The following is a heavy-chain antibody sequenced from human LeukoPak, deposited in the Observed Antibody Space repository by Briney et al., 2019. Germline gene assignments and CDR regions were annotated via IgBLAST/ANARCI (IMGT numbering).Heavy chain of an antibody. D-gene: IGHD5-12*01. CDR2: ISDSGGRT. CDR1: GITLSNYG. J-gene: IGHJ4*02. CDR3: VRDGGVSGYDLLDY. Sequence: GGSLRLSCAVSGITLSNYGMSWVRQAPGKGLEWVAGISDSGGRTNYADSVKGRFTISRDNPKNTLYLQMNSLRAEDTAVYYCVRDGGVSGYDLLDYWGQGTLVTVSS. V-gene: IGHV3-23*01.